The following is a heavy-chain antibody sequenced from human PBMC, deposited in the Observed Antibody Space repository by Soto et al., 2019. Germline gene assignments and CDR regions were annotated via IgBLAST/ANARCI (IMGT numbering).Heavy chain of an antibody. CDR2: ISSSGGST. V-gene: IGHV3-23*01. D-gene: IGHD3-10*01. Sequence: GGSLRLSCAASGFTFNIFAMSWVRQAPGKGLEWVSTISSSGGSTYYADSVKGRFTVSRDNAKNTLSLQVTSLRAEDTAVYYCAKELYLWYPPGIDYWGQGTLVTVSS. CDR1: GFTFNIFA. J-gene: IGHJ4*02. CDR3: AKELYLWYPPGIDY.